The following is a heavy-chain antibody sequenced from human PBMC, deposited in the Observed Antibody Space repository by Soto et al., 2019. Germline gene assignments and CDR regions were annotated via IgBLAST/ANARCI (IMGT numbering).Heavy chain of an antibody. J-gene: IGHJ4*02. D-gene: IGHD5-18*01. CDR2: TRDKARSYTT. Sequence: EVQLVESGGGLVQPGGSLRLSCAASGFTLSDHYMDWVRQAPGKGLEWVGRTRDKARSYTTEYAASVKGRFTISRDDSKNSLYLQMNSLKAEDTAVYYCTRGANALSRLPSHYWGQGALVTVSS. CDR3: TRGANALSRLPSHY. V-gene: IGHV3-72*01. CDR1: GFTLSDHY.